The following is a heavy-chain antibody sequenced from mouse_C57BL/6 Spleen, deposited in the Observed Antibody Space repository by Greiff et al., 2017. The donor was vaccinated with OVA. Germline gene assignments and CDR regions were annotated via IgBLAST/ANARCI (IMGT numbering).Heavy chain of an antibody. D-gene: IGHD1-1*01. CDR1: GFTFTDYY. J-gene: IGHJ2*01. CDR2: IRNKANGYTT. V-gene: IGHV7-3*01. CDR3: ARGGDYYGSLDY. Sequence: EVKLQESGGGLVQPGGSLSLSCAASGFTFTDYYMSWVRQPPGKALEWLGFIRNKANGYTTEYSASVKCRFTISRDNSQIILYLQMNALRAEDSATYYCARGGDYYGSLDYWGQGTTLTVSS.